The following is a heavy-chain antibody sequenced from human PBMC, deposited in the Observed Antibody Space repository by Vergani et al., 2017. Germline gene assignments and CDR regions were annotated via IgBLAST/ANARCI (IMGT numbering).Heavy chain of an antibody. CDR1: GFTFGDHG. CDR3: AKDLIPAIAVAGFLGY. J-gene: IGHJ4*02. CDR2: ISYDGTNK. D-gene: IGHD6-19*01. Sequence: VELLESGGGLAQPGGPLRVSCAAPGFTFGDHGIHWVRRAPGKGLEWVALISYDGTNKYYTNSVRGRFTISRDNSKSTLFLQMNSLRAEDTAVYYCAKDLIPAIAVAGFLGYWGQGTLVTVSS. V-gene: IGHV3-30-3*01.